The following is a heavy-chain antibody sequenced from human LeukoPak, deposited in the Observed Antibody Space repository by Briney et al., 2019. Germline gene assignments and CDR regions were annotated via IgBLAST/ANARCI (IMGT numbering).Heavy chain of an antibody. D-gene: IGHD5-18*01. CDR2: ISSSGNTI. Sequence: GGSLRLSCAASGFTFSSYSMNWVRQAPGKGLEWVSYISSSGNTIDYADSVKGRFTISRDYAKNSLYLQMVSLRAEDTAVYYCARLRGYSYGYGDYWGQGTLVTVSS. J-gene: IGHJ4*02. CDR1: GFTFSSYS. CDR3: ARLRGYSYGYGDY. V-gene: IGHV3-48*04.